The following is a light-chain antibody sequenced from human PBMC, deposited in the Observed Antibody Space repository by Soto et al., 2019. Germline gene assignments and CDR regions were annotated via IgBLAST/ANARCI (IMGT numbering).Light chain of an antibody. CDR3: QQYNNWPFT. CDR2: GAS. Sequence: EIAMTQSPATLSVSPGERATLSCRASQSVSSNLAWYQQKPGQAPRLLISGASTRATGIPARFSGSGSGTEFTLTISSLQSEDFAVYYCQQYNNWPFTSGQGTRLEIK. J-gene: IGKJ5*01. CDR1: QSVSSN. V-gene: IGKV3-15*01.